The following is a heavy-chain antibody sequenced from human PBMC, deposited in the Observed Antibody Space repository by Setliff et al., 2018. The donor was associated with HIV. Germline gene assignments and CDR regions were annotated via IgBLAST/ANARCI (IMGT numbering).Heavy chain of an antibody. V-gene: IGHV4-34*01. CDR3: ARPVEMANREFDY. D-gene: IGHD1-26*01. CDR2: INHSGST. Sequence: SETLSLTCAVFGGSFSGYYWSWIRQPPGKGLEWIGEINHSGSTDYNPSLKSRVTISVDTSKNQFSLNLSSVTAADTAVYYCARPVEMANREFDYWGQGTLVTVSS. J-gene: IGHJ4*02. CDR1: GGSFSGYY.